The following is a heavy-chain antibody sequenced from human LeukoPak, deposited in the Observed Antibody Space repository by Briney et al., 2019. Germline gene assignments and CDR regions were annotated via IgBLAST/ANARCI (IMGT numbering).Heavy chain of an antibody. CDR1: GFTFSSYS. D-gene: IGHD3-22*01. J-gene: IGHJ3*02. CDR3: ARGGYYDSRRDAFDI. V-gene: IGHV3-21*04. Sequence: GRSLRLSCAASGFTFSSYSMNWVRQAPGKGLEWVSSISSSSSYIYYADSVKGRFTISRDNAKNSLYLQMNSLRAEDTAVYYCARGGYYDSRRDAFDIWGQGTMVTVSS. CDR2: ISSSSSYI.